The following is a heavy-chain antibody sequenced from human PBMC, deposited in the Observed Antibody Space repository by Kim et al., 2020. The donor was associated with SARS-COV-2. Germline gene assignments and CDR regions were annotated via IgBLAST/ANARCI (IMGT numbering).Heavy chain of an antibody. J-gene: IGHJ4*02. V-gene: IGHV4-30-2*01. CDR3: ARAWVVPAALDY. D-gene: IGHD2-2*01. Sequence: YYNPSPKSRVTLSVDRSKNQFSLKLSSVTAADTAVYYCARAWVVPAALDYWGQGTLVTVSS.